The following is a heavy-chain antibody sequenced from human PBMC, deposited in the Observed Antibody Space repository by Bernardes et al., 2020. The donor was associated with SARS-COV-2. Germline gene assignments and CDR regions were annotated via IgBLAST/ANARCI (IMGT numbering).Heavy chain of an antibody. Sequence: SETLSLTCAVSGYSISSGYYCCWIRQPPGKGLEWIGSIYHSGSTYYNPSLKSRVTISVDTSKNQFSLKLSSLTAADTAVYYCARVSSGDHGYWGQGTLVTVS. CDR1: GYSISSGYY. V-gene: IGHV4-38-2*01. J-gene: IGHJ4*02. D-gene: IGHD3-22*01. CDR3: ARVSSGDHGY. CDR2: IYHSGST.